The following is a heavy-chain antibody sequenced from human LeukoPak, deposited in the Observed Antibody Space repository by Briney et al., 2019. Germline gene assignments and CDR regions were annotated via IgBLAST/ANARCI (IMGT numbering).Heavy chain of an antibody. D-gene: IGHD2-2*01. V-gene: IGHV4-59*01. CDR1: GGSISNYY. CDR3: ARGGASSKWPDS. J-gene: IGHJ5*01. CDR2: VYYSGTT. Sequence: PSETLSLTCTVSGGSISNYYWSWIRQPPGKGLEWVGWVYYSGTTNYNPSLESRVTISVDMSKNQFSLKLSSVTAADTAVYYCARGGASSKWPDSWGQGTLVTVSS.